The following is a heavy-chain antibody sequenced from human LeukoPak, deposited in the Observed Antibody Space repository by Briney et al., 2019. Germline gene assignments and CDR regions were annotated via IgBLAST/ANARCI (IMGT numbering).Heavy chain of an antibody. D-gene: IGHD5-24*01. CDR1: GFTFSSYG. CDR2: IWYDGSNK. Sequence: PGGSLRLSCAASGFTFSSYGMPWVRQAPGKGLEWVAVIWYDGSNKYYADSVKDRFTISRDNSKNTLYLQMNSLRAEDTAVYYCARTPRWLQYYYFDYWGQETLVTVSS. V-gene: IGHV3-33*01. CDR3: ARTPRWLQYYYFDY. J-gene: IGHJ4*02.